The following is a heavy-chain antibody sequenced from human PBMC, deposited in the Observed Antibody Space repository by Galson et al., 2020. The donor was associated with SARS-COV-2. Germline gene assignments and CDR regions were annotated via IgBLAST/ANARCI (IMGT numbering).Heavy chain of an antibody. D-gene: IGHD3-3*01. Sequence: SKTLSLTCTVSGGSISSYYWSWIRQPPGKGLEWIGYIYYSGSTNYNPSLKSRVTISVDTSKNQFSLKLSSVTAADTAVYYCARASPLYYDFWSGYHNWYFDLWGRGTLVTVSS. CDR2: IYYSGST. J-gene: IGHJ2*01. CDR3: ARASPLYYDFWSGYHNWYFDL. CDR1: GGSISSYY. V-gene: IGHV4-59*01.